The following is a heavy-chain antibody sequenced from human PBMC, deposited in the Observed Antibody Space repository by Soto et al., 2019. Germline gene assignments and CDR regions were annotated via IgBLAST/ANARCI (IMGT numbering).Heavy chain of an antibody. D-gene: IGHD3-16*01. J-gene: IGHJ5*02. CDR1: GTSISGYY. Sequence: QVQLEESGPGLLKPSETLSLTYNVSGTSISGYYWSWIRQSAGKGLEWIGRIYATGTTNYSPSLKSRITMSVDTSKRQLSLKLTSVTAADTGIYYCVRDGSKSLRDWFDPWGRGISVTVSS. CDR3: VRDGSKSLRDWFDP. V-gene: IGHV4-4*07. CDR2: IYATGTT.